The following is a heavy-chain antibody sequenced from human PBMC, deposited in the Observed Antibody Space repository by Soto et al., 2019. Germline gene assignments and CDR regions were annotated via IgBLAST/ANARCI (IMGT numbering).Heavy chain of an antibody. CDR1: GGTFSNYA. V-gene: IGHV1-69*01. D-gene: IGHD2-2*01. CDR2: IIPIVGTG. J-gene: IGHJ6*02. CDR3: AIVVILVPTASTHYYYHMDV. Sequence: QVQLVQSGAEVRKPGSSVTVSCKASGGTFSNYAISWVRQAPGQGLEWMGGIIPIVGTGSYAQKFQGRVTITADESTTTAYMELSSLRFEDTAVYYCAIVVILVPTASTHYYYHMDVWGPGTTVTVSS.